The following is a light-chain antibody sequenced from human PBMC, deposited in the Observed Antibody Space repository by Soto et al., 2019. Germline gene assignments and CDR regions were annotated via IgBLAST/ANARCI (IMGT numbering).Light chain of an antibody. CDR2: GTS. Sequence: EIVMTQSPASLSVSPGERATLSCRASQSVNSNLAWYQQKPGQAPRLFMYGTSTRATGIPARFSGSGSGTEFTLTITSLQSEDSAVYFCQQYNNWPLTFGGGTKVDIK. CDR1: QSVNSN. V-gene: IGKV3-15*01. CDR3: QQYNNWPLT. J-gene: IGKJ4*01.